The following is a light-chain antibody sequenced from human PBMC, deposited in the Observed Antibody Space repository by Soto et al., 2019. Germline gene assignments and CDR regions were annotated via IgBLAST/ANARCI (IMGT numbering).Light chain of an antibody. V-gene: IGKV3-20*01. Sequence: EIVLTQSPGTLSVSPGERATLSCRASQSVSSSYLAWYQQRPGQAPRLLIYGASNRATGIPDRFSGSGSGTDFTLTISRLEPEDFAVYFCQRYGNSPLTFGGGTKVDIK. J-gene: IGKJ4*01. CDR1: QSVSSSY. CDR3: QRYGNSPLT. CDR2: GAS.